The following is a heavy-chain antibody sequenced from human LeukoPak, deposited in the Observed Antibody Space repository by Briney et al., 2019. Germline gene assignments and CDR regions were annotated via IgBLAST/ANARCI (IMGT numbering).Heavy chain of an antibody. CDR3: AGSTTIGYYYYMDV. V-gene: IGHV4-39*07. D-gene: IGHD5-12*01. Sequence: SETLSLTCTVSGGSISSSSYYWGWIRQPPGRRLEWIGSIYYSGSTYYNPSLKSRVTISVDTSKNQFSLKLSSVTAADTAVYYCAGSTTIGYYYYMDVWGKGTTVTVSS. CDR2: IYYSGST. J-gene: IGHJ6*03. CDR1: GGSISSSSYY.